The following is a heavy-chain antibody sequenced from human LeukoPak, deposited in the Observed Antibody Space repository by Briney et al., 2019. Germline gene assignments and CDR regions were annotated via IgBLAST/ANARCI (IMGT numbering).Heavy chain of an antibody. CDR1: GGSFSGYY. J-gene: IGHJ4*02. Sequence: KPSETLSLTCAVYGGSFSGYYWSWIRQPPGKGLEWIGEINHSGSTNYNPSLKSRVTLSVDTSKNQFSLKLSSVTAADTALYYCVRAGGLNYYGSGSYYKIWGQGTLVTVSS. CDR2: INHSGST. CDR3: VRAGGLNYYGSGSYYKI. V-gene: IGHV4-34*01. D-gene: IGHD3-10*01.